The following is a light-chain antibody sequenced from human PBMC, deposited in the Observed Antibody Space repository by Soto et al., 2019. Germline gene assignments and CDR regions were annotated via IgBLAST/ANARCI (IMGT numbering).Light chain of an antibody. CDR3: QHYNSYSEA. CDR2: KAS. CDR1: HTISSW. V-gene: IGKV1-5*03. Sequence: DVHLTQSPSTLSASVGDRVTITCRASHTISSWLAWYQQKPGKAPKLLIYKASTLKSVVPSRFSGSGSGTEFTLTISSLQPDDFATYYCQHYNSYSEAFGQGTKVDI. J-gene: IGKJ1*01.